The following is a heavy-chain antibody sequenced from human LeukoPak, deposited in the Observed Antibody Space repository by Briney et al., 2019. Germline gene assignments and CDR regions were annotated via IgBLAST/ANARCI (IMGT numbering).Heavy chain of an antibody. V-gene: IGHV3-30*02. D-gene: IGHD2-2*02. J-gene: IGHJ4*02. CDR3: AKDEGYCSSTSCYKVFDY. CDR2: IRYDGSNK. Sequence: GRSLRLSCAASGFTFSSYGMHWVRQAPGKGLEWVAFIRYDGSNKYYADSVKGRFTISRDNSKNTLYLQMNSLRAEDTAVYYCAKDEGYCSSTSCYKVFDYWGRGTLVTVSS. CDR1: GFTFSSYG.